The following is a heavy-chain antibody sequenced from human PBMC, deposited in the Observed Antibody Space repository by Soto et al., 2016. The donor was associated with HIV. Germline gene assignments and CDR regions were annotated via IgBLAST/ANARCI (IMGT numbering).Heavy chain of an antibody. Sequence: VESGGGIIPPGGSLKVSCKASGLKFGSYWMSWVRQVPGKGLVWVSHISGDGTSLHYADSVKGRFIISRDNAKKTVYLQMNSLTVDDTATYYCVRGVKDESNSAGLFNYWGQGTLVIVSS. CDR1: GLKFGSYW. CDR3: VRGVKDESNSAGLFNY. J-gene: IGHJ1*01. V-gene: IGHV3-74*01. D-gene: IGHD1-1*01. CDR2: ISGDGTSL.